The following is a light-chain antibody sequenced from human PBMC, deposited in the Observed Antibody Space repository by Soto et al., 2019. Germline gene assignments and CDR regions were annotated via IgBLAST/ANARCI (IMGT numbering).Light chain of an antibody. CDR3: QQLNSYPT. J-gene: IGKJ5*01. CDR2: AAS. V-gene: IGKV1-9*01. Sequence: IQLSKYTSVLSAAVGDRVTITFRASQGISSYLAWYQQTPEKAPKLLIYAASTLQSGVPSRFSGSGSGTEFTLTISSLQPEDFATYYCQQLNSYPTFGQGTRLEIK. CDR1: QGISSY.